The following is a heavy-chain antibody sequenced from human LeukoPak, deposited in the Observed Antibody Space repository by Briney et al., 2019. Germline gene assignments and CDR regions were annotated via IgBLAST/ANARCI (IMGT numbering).Heavy chain of an antibody. CDR3: ARTEDCTNGVCYTTYFDY. CDR1: GYTFTGYY. CDR2: INPNSGGT. V-gene: IGHV1-2*02. D-gene: IGHD2-8*01. Sequence: ASVKVSCKASGYTFTGYYMHWVRQAPGQGLEWMGWINPNSGGTNYAQKFQGRVTMTRDTSISTAYMELSRLRSDDTAVYYCARTEDCTNGVCYTTYFDYWGQGTLVTVSS. J-gene: IGHJ4*02.